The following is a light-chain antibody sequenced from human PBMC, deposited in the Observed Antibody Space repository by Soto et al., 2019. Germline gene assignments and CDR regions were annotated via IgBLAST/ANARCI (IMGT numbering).Light chain of an antibody. J-gene: IGKJ2*01. CDR3: HQYHSPPQT. Sequence: EIVLTQSPGTLSLSAGERATLSCRASQSVSSSYLAWYQQKPGQAPRLLIYGASSRATGIPDRFSGSGSGTDFTLTISRLDPEDFAVYYCHQYHSPPQTFGQGTKVDIK. V-gene: IGKV3-20*01. CDR1: QSVSSSY. CDR2: GAS.